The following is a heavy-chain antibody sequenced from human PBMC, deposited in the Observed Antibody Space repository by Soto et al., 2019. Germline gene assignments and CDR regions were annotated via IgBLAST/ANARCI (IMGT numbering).Heavy chain of an antibody. Sequence: QVQLQESGPGLVKPSETLSLTCTASSGSISSNYWSWIRQPPGKGLGWIGYISSSGSTSYNASLQRRVSISVDTSRSQISLRLTSVTAADTAVYYCATVRRARHRTFYVDPWGRGTLVTVSS. CDR2: ISSSGST. V-gene: IGHV4-59*01. J-gene: IGHJ5*02. CDR3: ATVRRARHRTFYVDP. D-gene: IGHD2-8*01. CDR1: SGSISSNY.